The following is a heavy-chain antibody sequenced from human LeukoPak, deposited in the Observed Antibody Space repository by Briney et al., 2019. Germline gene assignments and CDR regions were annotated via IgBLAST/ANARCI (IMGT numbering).Heavy chain of an antibody. J-gene: IGHJ5*02. V-gene: IGHV3-30-3*01. Sequence: PGGSLRLSCTASGFTFGDYAMSWVRQAPGKGLEWVAVLSYDGSIKYCADSVEGRFTISRDISKNTLYLQMNSLRAEDTAVYYCARDLTMAGLWFDPWGQGTLVTVSS. CDR3: ARDLTMAGLWFDP. CDR2: LSYDGSIK. CDR1: GFTFGDYA. D-gene: IGHD6-19*01.